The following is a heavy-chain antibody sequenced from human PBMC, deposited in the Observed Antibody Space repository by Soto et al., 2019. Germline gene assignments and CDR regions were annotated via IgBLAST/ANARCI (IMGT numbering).Heavy chain of an antibody. CDR1: GYTFTSYA. CDR2: INAGNGNT. Sequence: ASVKVSCKASGYTFTSYAVHWVRQAPGQRLEWMGWINAGNGNTKYSQKFQGRVTITADESTSTAYMELSSLRSEDTAVYYCARVPLGYDFWSGYYTYYYYGMDVWGQGTTVTVSS. V-gene: IGHV1-3*01. J-gene: IGHJ6*02. D-gene: IGHD3-3*01. CDR3: ARVPLGYDFWSGYYTYYYYGMDV.